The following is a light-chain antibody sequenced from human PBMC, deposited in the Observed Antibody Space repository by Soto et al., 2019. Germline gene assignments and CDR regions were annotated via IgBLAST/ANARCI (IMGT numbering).Light chain of an antibody. CDR2: GAS. Sequence: EIVMTQSPATLSVSPGKRATLSCRASQSVSSNLAWYQHKPGQAPRLLIYGASTRATGIPARFSGSGSGTEFTLTISSLQPEDVATYYCQKYNSAPWTFGQGTKVDIK. J-gene: IGKJ1*01. V-gene: IGKV3-15*01. CDR3: QKYNSAPWT. CDR1: QSVSSN.